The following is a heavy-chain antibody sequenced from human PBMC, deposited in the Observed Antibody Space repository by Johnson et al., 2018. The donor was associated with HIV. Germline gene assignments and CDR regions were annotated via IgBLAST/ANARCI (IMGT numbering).Heavy chain of an antibody. Sequence: EMQLVESGGGLVQPGGSLRLSCAASGFTFSSYWMHWVRQGPGKGLVWVSRINGDGSGITYADSVKGRFTISRDNAKNTLYLQMNSLRAEDTAVYYCASFWATGAFDIWGQGTMVTVSS. V-gene: IGHV3-74*02. J-gene: IGHJ3*02. D-gene: IGHD3-10*01. CDR2: INGDGSGI. CDR1: GFTFSSYW. CDR3: ASFWATGAFDI.